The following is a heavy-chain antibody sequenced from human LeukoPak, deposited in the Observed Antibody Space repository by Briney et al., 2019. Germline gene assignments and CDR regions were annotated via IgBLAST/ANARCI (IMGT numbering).Heavy chain of an antibody. D-gene: IGHD3-22*01. Sequence: GGSLRLSCAASGFTLSSYAMTWVRQAPGRGLEWVSSVDGGGGGTYYADSVKGRFTISRDNSKNTLYVQMNSLRAEDTAVYYCARLGGPSDTSGFLDYWGQGTLVTVSS. J-gene: IGHJ4*02. V-gene: IGHV3-23*01. CDR3: ARLGGPSDTSGFLDY. CDR2: VDGGGGGT. CDR1: GFTLSSYA.